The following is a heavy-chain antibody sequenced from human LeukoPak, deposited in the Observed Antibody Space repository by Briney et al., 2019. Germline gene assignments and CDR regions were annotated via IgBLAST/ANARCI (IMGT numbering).Heavy chain of an antibody. CDR1: GGSISSSSYY. Sequence: SETLSLTCTVSGGSISSSSYYWGWIRQPPGKGLEWIGSIYYSGSTYYNPSLKSRVTISVDRSKNQFSLKLSSVTAADTAVYYCARDNEVAARSFDYWGQGTLVTVSS. D-gene: IGHD6-6*01. CDR3: ARDNEVAARSFDY. V-gene: IGHV4-39*07. J-gene: IGHJ4*02. CDR2: IYYSGST.